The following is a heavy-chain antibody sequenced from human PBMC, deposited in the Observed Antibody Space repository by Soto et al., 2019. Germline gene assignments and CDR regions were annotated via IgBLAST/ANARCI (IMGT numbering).Heavy chain of an antibody. CDR2: MNPNSGNT. D-gene: IGHD3-10*01. CDR1: GYTFTSYD. J-gene: IGHJ4*02. Sequence: QVQLVQSGAEVKKPGASVKVSCKASGYTFTSYDINWVRQATGQGLEWMGWMNPNSGNTGYAQKFRGRVTMTRNTSISTAYIELSSLRSEDTAVYYCARGTAPLWFGELSHFEDWGQGTLVTVSS. CDR3: ARGTAPLWFGELSHFED. V-gene: IGHV1-8*01.